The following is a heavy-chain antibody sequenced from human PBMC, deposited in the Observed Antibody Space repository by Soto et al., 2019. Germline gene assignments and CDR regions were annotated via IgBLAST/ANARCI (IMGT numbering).Heavy chain of an antibody. CDR1: GGSIRSYY. Sequence: SETLSLTCTVSGGSIRSYYWNWIRQPPGKGLEWMGYINDSGRTNYNPSLKSRVTISIDTSKNQFSLKLSSVTAADTAVYYCAGRQTGTYAFDIWGRGTMVTVSS. D-gene: IGHD1-7*01. J-gene: IGHJ3*02. CDR3: AGRQTGTYAFDI. CDR2: INDSGRT. V-gene: IGHV4-59*01.